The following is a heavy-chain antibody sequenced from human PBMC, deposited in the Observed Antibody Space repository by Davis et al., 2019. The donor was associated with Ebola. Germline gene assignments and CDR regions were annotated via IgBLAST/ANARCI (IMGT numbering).Heavy chain of an antibody. CDR1: GGSIRSSSYY. D-gene: IGHD3-3*01. V-gene: IGHV4-39*01. CDR3: ARYYDFWSGYHRGFDY. J-gene: IGHJ4*02. Sequence: SETLSLPCTVSGGSIRSSSYYWGWIRQPPGKGLEWIGSIYYSGSTYYNPSLKSRVTISVDTSKNQFSLKLISVTAADTAVYYCARYYDFWSGYHRGFDYWGQGTLVTVSS. CDR2: IYYSGST.